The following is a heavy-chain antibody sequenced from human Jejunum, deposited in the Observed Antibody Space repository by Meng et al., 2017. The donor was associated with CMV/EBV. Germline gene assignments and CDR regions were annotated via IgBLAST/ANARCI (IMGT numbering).Heavy chain of an antibody. J-gene: IGHJ6*02. D-gene: IGHD6-25*01. V-gene: IGHV3-30-3*02. Sequence: GFTFRSYAIHWVRQAPGKGLEWVALISYDGSDKYYADSVQGRFTISRDNSQNTLNLEMNSLRAEDTAVYYCAKDPSGSYYHYGMDFWGQGTTVTVSS. CDR2: ISYDGSDK. CDR1: GFTFRSYA. CDR3: AKDPSGSYYHYGMDF.